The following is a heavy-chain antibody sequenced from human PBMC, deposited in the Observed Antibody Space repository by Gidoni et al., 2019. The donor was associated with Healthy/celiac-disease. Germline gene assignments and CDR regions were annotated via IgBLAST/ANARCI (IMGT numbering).Heavy chain of an antibody. CDR3: AKDDCSSTSCYNWFDP. J-gene: IGHJ5*02. Sequence: EVQLLESGGGLVQPGGSLTLSCAASGFTFSSYAMSWVRQAPGKGLEWVSAISGSGGSTYDADSVKGRFTISRDNSKNTLYLQMNSLRAEDTAVYYCAKDDCSSTSCYNWFDPWGQGTLVTVSS. D-gene: IGHD2-2*01. V-gene: IGHV3-23*01. CDR2: ISGSGGST. CDR1: GFTFSSYA.